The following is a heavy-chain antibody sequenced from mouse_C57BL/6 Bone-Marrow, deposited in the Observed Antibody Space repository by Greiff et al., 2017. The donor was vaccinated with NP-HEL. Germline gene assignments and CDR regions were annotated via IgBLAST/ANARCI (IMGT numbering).Heavy chain of an antibody. Sequence: EVMLVESGGGLVQPGGSLKLSCAASGFTFSDYYMYWVRQTPEKRLEWVAYISNGGGSTYYPDTVKGRFTISRDNAKNTLYLQMSRLKSEDTAMYYCARRGWSYYAMDYWGQGTSVTVSS. CDR2: ISNGGGST. V-gene: IGHV5-12*01. D-gene: IGHD2-3*01. J-gene: IGHJ4*01. CDR1: GFTFSDYY. CDR3: ARRGWSYYAMDY.